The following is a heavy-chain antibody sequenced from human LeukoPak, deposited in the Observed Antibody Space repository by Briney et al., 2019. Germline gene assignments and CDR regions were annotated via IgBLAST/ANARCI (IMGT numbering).Heavy chain of an antibody. V-gene: IGHV3-30*02. CDR1: GFNFRNYG. J-gene: IGHJ4*02. Sequence: PGGSLTLSCAASGFNFRNYGMHWVRQAPGKGPEWVAYTRDDGSKNWYGDSVKGRFTISRDNSKSTLYLQMNSLRGEDTAVYYCANGDCRGGRCSSGAYWGQGTLVTVSS. CDR3: ANGDCRGGRCSSGAY. D-gene: IGHD2-15*01. CDR2: TRDDGSKN.